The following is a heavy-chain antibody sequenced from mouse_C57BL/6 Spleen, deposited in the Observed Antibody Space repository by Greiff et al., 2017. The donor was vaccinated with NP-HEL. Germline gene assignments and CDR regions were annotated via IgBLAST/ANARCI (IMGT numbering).Heavy chain of an antibody. CDR2: IDPSDSYT. Sequence: QVQLQQSGAELVMPGASVKLSCKASGYTFTSYWMHWVKQRPGQGLEWIGEIDPSDSYTNYNQKFKGKSTLTVDKSSSTAYMQLSSLTSEDSAVYYCALFYYGSTNWYFDVWGTGTTVTVSS. V-gene: IGHV1-69*01. CDR3: ALFYYGSTNWYFDV. CDR1: GYTFTSYW. D-gene: IGHD1-1*01. J-gene: IGHJ1*03.